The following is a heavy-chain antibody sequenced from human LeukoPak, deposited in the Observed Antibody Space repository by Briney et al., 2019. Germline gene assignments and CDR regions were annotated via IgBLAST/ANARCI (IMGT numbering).Heavy chain of an antibody. CDR2: ISYDGSNK. CDR1: GGSFSGYY. Sequence: LSLTCAVYGGSFSGYYWSWVRQAPGKGLEWVAVISYDGSNKYYADSVKGRFTISRDNSKNTLYLQMNSLRAEDTAVYYCARDAGFIGYYYYYMDVWGKGTTVTVSS. D-gene: IGHD3-10*01. V-gene: IGHV3-30*03. J-gene: IGHJ6*03. CDR3: ARDAGFIGYYYYYMDV.